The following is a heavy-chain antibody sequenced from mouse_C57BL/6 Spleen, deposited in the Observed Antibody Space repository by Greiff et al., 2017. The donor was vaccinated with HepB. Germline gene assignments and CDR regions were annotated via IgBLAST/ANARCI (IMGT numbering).Heavy chain of an antibody. CDR3: ARPSTGPWFAY. CDR2: IDPSDSYT. V-gene: IGHV1-69*01. J-gene: IGHJ3*01. D-gene: IGHD4-1*02. CDR1: GYTFTSYW. Sequence: QVHVKQPGAELVMPGASVKLSCKASGYTFTSYWMHWVKQRPGQGLEWIGEIDPSDSYTNYNQKFKGKSTLTVDKSSSTAYMQLSSLTSEDSAVYYCARPSTGPWFAYWGQGTLVTVSA.